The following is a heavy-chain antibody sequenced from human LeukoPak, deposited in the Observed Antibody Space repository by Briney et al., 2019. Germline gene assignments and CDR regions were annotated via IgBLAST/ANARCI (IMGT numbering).Heavy chain of an antibody. V-gene: IGHV4-59*01. J-gene: IGHJ5*02. CDR1: GGSISSYY. CDR3: ARGLLGWFDP. CDR2: IYYSGST. Sequence: PSETLSLTCTVSGGSISSYYWSWIRQPPGKGLEWIGYIYYSGSTNYDPSLKSRVTISVDTSKNQFSLKLSPVTAADTAVYYCARGLLGWFDPWGQGTLVTVSS.